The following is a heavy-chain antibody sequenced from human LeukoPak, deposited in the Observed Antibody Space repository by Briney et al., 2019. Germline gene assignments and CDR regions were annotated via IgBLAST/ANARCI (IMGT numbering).Heavy chain of an antibody. CDR2: IYYTGST. V-gene: IGHV4-59*01. Sequence: PSETLSLTCTVSGGSISSYYWSWIRQPPGKGLEWIGYIYYTGSTNYNPSLKSRVAISVDTSKNQFSLKLSSVTAADTAVYYCARDGEGGFGELVYWGQGTLVTVSS. CDR1: GGSISSYY. CDR3: ARDGEGGFGELVY. J-gene: IGHJ4*02. D-gene: IGHD3-10*01.